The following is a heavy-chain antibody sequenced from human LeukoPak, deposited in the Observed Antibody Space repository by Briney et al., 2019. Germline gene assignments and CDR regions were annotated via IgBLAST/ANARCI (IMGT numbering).Heavy chain of an antibody. V-gene: IGHV3-9*01. CDR3: AKAGVYYGSGSLPHFDY. J-gene: IGHJ4*02. CDR1: GFTFDDYA. Sequence: GGSLRLSCAASGFTFDDYAMHWVRQAPGKGLEWVSGISWNSGSIGYADSVKGRFTISRDNAKNSLYLQMNSLRAEDTALYYCAKAGVYYGSGSLPHFDYWGQGTLVTVSS. CDR2: ISWNSGSI. D-gene: IGHD3-10*01.